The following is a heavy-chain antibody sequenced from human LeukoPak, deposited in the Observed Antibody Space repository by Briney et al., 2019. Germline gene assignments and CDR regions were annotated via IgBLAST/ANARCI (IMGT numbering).Heavy chain of an antibody. CDR1: GYTFTSYG. CDR3: ARVAIWFGELLRELDY. CDR2: ISAYNGNT. Sequence: ASVTVSCKASGYTFTSYGISWVRQAPGQGLEWMGWISAYNGNTNYAQKLQGRVSMTTDTSTSTAYMELRSLRSDDTAVYYCARVAIWFGELLRELDYWGQGTLVTVSS. D-gene: IGHD3-10*01. V-gene: IGHV1-18*01. J-gene: IGHJ4*02.